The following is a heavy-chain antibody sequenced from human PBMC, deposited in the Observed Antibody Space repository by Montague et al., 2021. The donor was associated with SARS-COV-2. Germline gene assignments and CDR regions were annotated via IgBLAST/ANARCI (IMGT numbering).Heavy chain of an antibody. D-gene: IGHD3-3*01. V-gene: IGHV4-31*03. CDR1: GGSISSGGYY. CDR2: IYYSGST. Sequence: TLSLTCTVSGGSISSGGYYWSWIRQHPGKGLEWIGYIYYSGSTYYNPSLKSRVTISVDTSKNQFSLKLSSVTAADTAVYYCARASGKKTIFGAVISYFDYWGQGTLVTVSS. CDR3: ARASGKKTIFGAVISYFDY. J-gene: IGHJ4*02.